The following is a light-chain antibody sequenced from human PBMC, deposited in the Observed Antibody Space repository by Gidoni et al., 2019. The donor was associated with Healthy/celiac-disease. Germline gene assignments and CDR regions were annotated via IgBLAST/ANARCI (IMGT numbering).Light chain of an antibody. CDR1: QSISSY. V-gene: IGKV1-39*01. J-gene: IGKJ1*01. CDR3: QQSYSTPVT. CDR2: AAS. Sequence: DIQMTQSPSSLSASVGDSVTITCRASQSISSYLNWYQQKPGKAPKLLIYAASSLQSGVPSRFSGSGSGTDFTLTISSLQPEDFATYYWQQSYSTPVTFGQGTKVEIK.